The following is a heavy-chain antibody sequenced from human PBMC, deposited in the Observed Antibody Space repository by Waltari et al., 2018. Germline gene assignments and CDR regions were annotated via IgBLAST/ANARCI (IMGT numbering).Heavy chain of an antibody. CDR2: ISYSGST. CDR1: GGSISSESYY. CDR3: ARLSYHIVTGYGWFDP. D-gene: IGHD3-9*01. J-gene: IGHJ5*02. V-gene: IGHV4-39*01. Sequence: QLQLQESGPGLVKPSETLSLTCTVSGGSISSESYYWGWIRQPPGKGLEWIGIISYSGSTYYNPSLKSRVTLSVDTSKNQFSLKLSSVTAADTAVYYCARLSYHIVTGYGWFDPWGLGTLVTVSS.